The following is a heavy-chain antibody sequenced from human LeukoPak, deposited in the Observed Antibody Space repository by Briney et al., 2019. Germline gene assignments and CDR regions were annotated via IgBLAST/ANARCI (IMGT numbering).Heavy chain of an antibody. J-gene: IGHJ4*02. Sequence: SETLSLTCAVYGGSFSSYYWGWIRQPPGKGLEWIGSIYYSGSTYYNPSLKSRVTISVDTSKNQFSLKLSSVTAADTAVYYCARQTVAGSSLDYWGQGTLVTVSS. D-gene: IGHD6-19*01. V-gene: IGHV4-39*01. CDR1: GGSFSSYY. CDR3: ARQTVAGSSLDY. CDR2: IYYSGST.